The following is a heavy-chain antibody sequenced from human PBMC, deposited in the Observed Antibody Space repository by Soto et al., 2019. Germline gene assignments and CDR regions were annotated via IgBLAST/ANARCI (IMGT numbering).Heavy chain of an antibody. CDR1: GGSISGYY. J-gene: IGHJ4*02. CDR3: ARGPFSGNSRSFDY. D-gene: IGHD1-26*01. CDR2: IYTNGGT. Sequence: SETLSLTCSVSGGSISGYYWSWVRQPAGKGLEWIGRIYTNGGTNYNPSLKSRVTMSIDTSQNRFSLVLSTVTAADSALYFCARGPFSGNSRSFDYWGPGTLVTVSS. V-gene: IGHV4-4*07.